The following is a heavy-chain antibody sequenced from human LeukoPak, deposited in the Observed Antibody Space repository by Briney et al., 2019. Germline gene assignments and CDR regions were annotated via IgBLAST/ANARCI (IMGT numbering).Heavy chain of an antibody. Sequence: PGGSLRLSCAASGFTFSSYAMSWVRQAPGKGLEWVSAISGSGGSTYYADSVKGRFTISRDNSKNTLYLQMNSLRAEDTAVYYCAKDRQQQLVEMGHFDYWGQGTLVTVSS. D-gene: IGHD6-13*01. CDR2: ISGSGGST. CDR1: GFTFSSYA. V-gene: IGHV3-23*01. CDR3: AKDRQQQLVEMGHFDY. J-gene: IGHJ4*02.